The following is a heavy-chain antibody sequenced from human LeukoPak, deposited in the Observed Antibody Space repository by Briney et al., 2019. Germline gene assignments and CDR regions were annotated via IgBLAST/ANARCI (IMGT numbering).Heavy chain of an antibody. V-gene: IGHV3-23*01. D-gene: IGHD3-22*01. Sequence: PGGSLRLSCAASGFTFSSYAMSWVRQAPGKGLEWVSAISGSGGSTYYADSVKGRFTISRDNAKNSLYLQMNSLRAEDTAVYYCARLYYDSSGYRDAFDIWGQGTMVTVSA. CDR1: GFTFSSYA. J-gene: IGHJ3*02. CDR2: ISGSGGST. CDR3: ARLYYDSSGYRDAFDI.